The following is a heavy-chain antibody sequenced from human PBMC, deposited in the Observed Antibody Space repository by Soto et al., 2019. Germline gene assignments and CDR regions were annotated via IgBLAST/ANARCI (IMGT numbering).Heavy chain of an antibody. CDR3: ARADCSSNTCYFYYGMDV. J-gene: IGHJ6*02. Sequence: ASVKVSCKASGYSLTTYAMHWVRQAPGQRLEWMGWINGGNGNTKYSQRFQGRVTITRDTSASTDYMELRTLTSEDTAVYYCARADCSSNTCYFYYGMDVWGQGTTVTVSS. CDR2: INGGNGNT. CDR1: GYSLTTYA. D-gene: IGHD2-2*01. V-gene: IGHV1-3*01.